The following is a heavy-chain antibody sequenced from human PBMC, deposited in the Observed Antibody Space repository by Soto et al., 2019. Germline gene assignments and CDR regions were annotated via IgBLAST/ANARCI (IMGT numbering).Heavy chain of an antibody. CDR2: INPNSGGT. CDR1: GYTFTGYY. J-gene: IGHJ6*02. Sequence: GASVKVSCKASGYTFTGYYMHWVRQAPGQGLEWMGWINPNSGGTNYAQKFQGRVTMTRDTSISTAYMELSRLRSDDTAVYYCASTTGRCDSRDTYYYYGMDVWGQGTTVTVSS. V-gene: IGHV1-2*02. CDR3: ASTTGRCDSRDTYYYYGMDV. D-gene: IGHD3-22*01.